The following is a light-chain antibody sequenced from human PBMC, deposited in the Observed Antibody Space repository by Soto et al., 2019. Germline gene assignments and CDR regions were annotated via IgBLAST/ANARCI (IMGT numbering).Light chain of an antibody. Sequence: EIVLTQSPGTLSLSPGERGTISCRASQSVSSNYLAWYQQKPGQAPRLLIYSACSRATGIPDRFSGSGSGTDFTLTISRLEPEDFAVYYCQYYGSSPWTFGQGTQVEIK. CDR1: QSVSSNY. J-gene: IGKJ1*01. CDR2: SAC. CDR3: QYYGSSPWT. V-gene: IGKV3-20*01.